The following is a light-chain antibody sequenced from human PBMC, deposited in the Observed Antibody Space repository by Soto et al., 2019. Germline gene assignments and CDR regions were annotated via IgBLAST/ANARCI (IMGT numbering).Light chain of an antibody. CDR1: QSVPGNY. Sequence: EIVLTQSPGTLALSPGERASLSCRASQSVPGNYLAWYQQKPGQAPRLLIYAASTRATGMPDRFSGSGSGTDFTLTIIRQEPEDFAVYHCQHCGDSSWTFGQGTKVELK. CDR3: QHCGDSSWT. CDR2: AAS. V-gene: IGKV3-20*01. J-gene: IGKJ1*01.